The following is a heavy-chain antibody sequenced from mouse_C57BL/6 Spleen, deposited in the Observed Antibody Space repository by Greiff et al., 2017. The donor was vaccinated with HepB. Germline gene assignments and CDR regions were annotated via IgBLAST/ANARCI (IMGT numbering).Heavy chain of an antibody. J-gene: IGHJ4*01. CDR1: GYAFSSYW. D-gene: IGHD2-4*01. Sequence: LQESGAELVKPGASVKISCKASGYAFSSYWMNWVKQRPGKGLEWIGQIYPGDGDTSYDGKFKGKATLTADKSSSTADMLPSSLTSEDSAVYFCARRGYDHEGVYWSKGTSVNVSS. CDR3: ARRGYDHEGVY. CDR2: IYPGDGDT. V-gene: IGHV1-80*01.